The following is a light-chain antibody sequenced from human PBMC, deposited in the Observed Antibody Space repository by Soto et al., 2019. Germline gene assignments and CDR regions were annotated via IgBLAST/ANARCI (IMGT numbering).Light chain of an antibody. V-gene: IGLV2-23*01. CDR1: SRDFGTYNL. CDR2: ERS. CDR3: CSFTSSNTHV. Sequence: PGSVCASPRHSLTISSTAASRDFGTYNLVSWYQHHPGKVPKLIIYERSKRPSGVSDRFSGSKSGNTASLTISGLQAEDEADYYCCSFTSSNTHVFGAGTKVTVL. J-gene: IGLJ1*01.